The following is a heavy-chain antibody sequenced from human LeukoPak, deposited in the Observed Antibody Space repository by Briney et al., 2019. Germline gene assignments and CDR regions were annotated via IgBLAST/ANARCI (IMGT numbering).Heavy chain of an antibody. D-gene: IGHD1-20*01. Sequence: GGSLRLSCAASGFTFSSYWMSWVRQAPGKGLEWVANIKQDGSEEYYVDSVRGRFTISRDNAKNSLYLQMNSLRAEDTAVYYCARDDNWNDKPFDLWGQGTLVTVSS. CDR1: GFTFSSYW. V-gene: IGHV3-7*01. CDR3: ARDDNWNDKPFDL. J-gene: IGHJ4*02. CDR2: IKQDGSEE.